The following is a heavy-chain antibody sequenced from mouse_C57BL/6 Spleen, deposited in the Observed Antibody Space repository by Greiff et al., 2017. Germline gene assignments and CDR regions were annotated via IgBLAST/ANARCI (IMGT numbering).Heavy chain of an antibody. CDR2: INPSSGYT. Sequence: VQLQQPGAELAKPGASVKLSCKASGYTFTSYWMPWVKQRPGQGLEWIGYINPSSGYTKYNQKFKDKATLTADKSSSTAYMQLSSLTYEDSAVYYCARYYYGSSYPFAYWGQGTLVTVAA. CDR3: ARYYYGSSYPFAY. J-gene: IGHJ3*01. CDR1: GYTFTSYW. V-gene: IGHV1-7*01. D-gene: IGHD1-1*01.